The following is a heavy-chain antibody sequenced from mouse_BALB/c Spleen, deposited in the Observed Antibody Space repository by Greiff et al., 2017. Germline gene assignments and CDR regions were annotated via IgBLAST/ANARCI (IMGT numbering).Heavy chain of an antibody. D-gene: IGHD1-1*01. V-gene: IGHV14-3*02. J-gene: IGHJ4*01. CDR2: IDPANGNT. CDR1: GFNIKDTY. Sequence: EVQLQQSGAELVKPGASVKLSCTASGFNIKDTYMHWVKQRPEQGLEWIGRIDPANGNTKYDPKFQGKATITADTSSNTAYLQLSSLTSEDTAVYYCARGTTVVARDYAMDYWGQGTSVTVSS. CDR3: ARGTTVVARDYAMDY.